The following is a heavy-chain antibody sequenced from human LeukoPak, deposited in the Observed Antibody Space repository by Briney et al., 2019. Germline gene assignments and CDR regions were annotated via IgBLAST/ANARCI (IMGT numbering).Heavy chain of an antibody. Sequence: SETLSLTCTVSGGSISSSSYYWGWIRQPPGKGLEWIGSIYYSGSTYYNPSLKSRVTISVDTSKNQCSLKLSSVTAADTAVYYCATYYTNYDFWSGYYRGGYYFDYWGQGTLVTVSS. V-gene: IGHV4-39*01. J-gene: IGHJ4*02. CDR1: GGSISSSSYY. CDR3: ATYYTNYDFWSGYYRGGYYFDY. D-gene: IGHD3-3*01. CDR2: IYYSGST.